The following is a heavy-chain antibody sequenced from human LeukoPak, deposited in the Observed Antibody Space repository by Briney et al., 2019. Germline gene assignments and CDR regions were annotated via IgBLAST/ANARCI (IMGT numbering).Heavy chain of an antibody. J-gene: IGHJ4*02. V-gene: IGHV3-21*01. CDR2: ISSSSSYI. D-gene: IGHD6-19*01. Sequence: PGGSLRLSCAASGFTFSSYSMNWVRQAPGKGLEWVSSISSSSSYIYYADSVKSRFTISRDNAKNSLYLQMNSLRAEDTAVYYCARLAVADPGDYWGQGTLVTVSS. CDR1: GFTFSSYS. CDR3: ARLAVADPGDY.